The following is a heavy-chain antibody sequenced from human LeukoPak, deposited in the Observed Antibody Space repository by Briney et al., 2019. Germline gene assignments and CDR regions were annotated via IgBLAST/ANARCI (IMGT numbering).Heavy chain of an antibody. D-gene: IGHD6-6*01. J-gene: IGHJ4*02. CDR3: ARVKYSRVVGAFDY. Sequence: GGSLRLSCAASGFTFSSYEMNWVRQAPGKGLEWVLYISSSGSTIYYADSVKGRFTISRDNAKNSLYLQMNSLRAEDTAVYYCARVKYSRVVGAFDYWGQGTLVTVSS. V-gene: IGHV3-48*03. CDR2: ISSSGSTI. CDR1: GFTFSSYE.